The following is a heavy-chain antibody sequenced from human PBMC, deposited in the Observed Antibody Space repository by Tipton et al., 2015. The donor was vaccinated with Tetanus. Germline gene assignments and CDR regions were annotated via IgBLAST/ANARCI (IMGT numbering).Heavy chain of an antibody. V-gene: IGHV3-33*01. Sequence: SLRLSCAASGFIFSSYGIHWVRQAPGKGLEWVAVSWYDGTDKYYADSVKGRFTISRDNSKNTLYLQMNSLIAEDTAVYYCAIEADCSGGSCFSGDFDNWGQGTQVTVPS. J-gene: IGHJ4*02. CDR3: AIEADCSGGSCFSGDFDN. D-gene: IGHD2-15*01. CDR2: SWYDGTDK. CDR1: GFIFSSYG.